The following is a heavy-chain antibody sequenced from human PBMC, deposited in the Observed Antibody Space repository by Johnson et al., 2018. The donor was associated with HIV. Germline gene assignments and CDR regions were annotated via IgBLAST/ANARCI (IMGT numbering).Heavy chain of an antibody. CDR2: ISSSGDII. Sequence: QVQLVESGGGLVKPGGSLRLSCAASGFTFSDYYMTWIRQAPGKGPEWLSFISSSGDIIRYADSVKGRFTISRDNAKNSLNLQMNSLRDEDTAVYYCARDLLSRAFDIWGQGTMVTVSS. V-gene: IGHV3-11*04. CDR3: ARDLLSRAFDI. CDR1: GFTFSDYY. J-gene: IGHJ3*02.